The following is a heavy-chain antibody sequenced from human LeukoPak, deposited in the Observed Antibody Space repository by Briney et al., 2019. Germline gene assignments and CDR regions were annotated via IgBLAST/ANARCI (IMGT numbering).Heavy chain of an antibody. CDR3: XXDSXPYCGGDCYSGY. D-gene: IGHD2-21*02. J-gene: IGHJ4*02. V-gene: IGHV3-30*03. CDR2: ISYDGSNK. CDR1: GFTFSSYG. Sequence: GGSLRLSCAASGFTFSSYGMHWVRQAPGKGLEWVAVISYDGSNKYYADSVKGRFTISRDNSKNTLYLQMNSLRAEDTAVYYXXXDSXPYCGGDCYSGYWGQGTLVTVSS.